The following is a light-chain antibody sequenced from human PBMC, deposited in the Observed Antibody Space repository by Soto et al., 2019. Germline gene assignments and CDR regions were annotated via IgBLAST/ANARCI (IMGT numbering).Light chain of an antibody. V-gene: IGKV1-8*01. CDR1: QGISSY. J-gene: IGKJ2*01. CDR3: QQYYSYPLT. Sequence: AIRMTQSPSSLSASTGDRVTITCRASQGISSYLAWYQQKPGKAPKRLIYAASTLQSGVPSRFSGSGSGTGFTLTISCLQSEDFATYYCQQYYSYPLTFGQGTKLEIK. CDR2: AAS.